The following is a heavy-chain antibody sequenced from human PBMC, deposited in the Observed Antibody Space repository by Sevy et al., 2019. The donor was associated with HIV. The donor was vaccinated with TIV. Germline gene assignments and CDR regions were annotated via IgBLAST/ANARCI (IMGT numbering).Heavy chain of an antibody. CDR3: AKIFAH. CDR2: ISYVGKT. J-gene: IGHJ5*02. CDR1: GGSISSSGSF. Sequence: SETLSLTCTVSGGSISSSGSFWGWIRQSPGWGLEWIGDISYVGKTNYNPSLRGRVTISRDTSNNHFSLRLSSVSAADTGVYYCAKIFAHWGLGTLVTVSS. V-gene: IGHV4-39*02.